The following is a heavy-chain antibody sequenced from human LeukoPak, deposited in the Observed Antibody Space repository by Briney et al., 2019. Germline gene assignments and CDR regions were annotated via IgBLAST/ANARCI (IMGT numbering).Heavy chain of an antibody. D-gene: IGHD2-15*01. V-gene: IGHV1-69*05. J-gene: IGHJ5*02. CDR1: GGTFISYA. CDR2: IIPIFGTA. CDR3: ASHGSGGYDENWFDH. Sequence: AASVKVSCKASGGTFISYAISWVRQAPGQGLEWMGGIIPIFGTANYAQKFQGRVTITTDESTSTAYMELSSLRSADTAVYYCASHGSGGYDENWFDHWGQGTLVTVSS.